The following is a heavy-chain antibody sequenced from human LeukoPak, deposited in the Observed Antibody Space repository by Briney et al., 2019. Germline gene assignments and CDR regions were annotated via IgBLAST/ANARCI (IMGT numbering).Heavy chain of an antibody. J-gene: IGHJ6*03. CDR2: INPNSGGT. CDR3: ARGARDIVVVVAATTIYYYYYMDV. CDR1: GYTFTGYY. Sequence: ASVKASCKASGYTFTGYYMHWVRQAPGQGLEWMGWINPNSGGTNYAQKFQGRVTMTRDTSISTAYMELSRLRSDDTAVYYCARGARDIVVVVAATTIYYYYYMDVWGKGTTVTVSS. V-gene: IGHV1-2*02. D-gene: IGHD2-15*01.